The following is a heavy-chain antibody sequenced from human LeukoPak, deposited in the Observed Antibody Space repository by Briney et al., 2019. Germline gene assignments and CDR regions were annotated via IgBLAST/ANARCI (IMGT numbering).Heavy chain of an antibody. CDR3: ATALWGLGRYYFDY. Sequence: ASVKVSCKASGYTFTSYYMHWVRQAPGQGLEWMGIINPSGGSTIYAQKFQGRVTMTEDTSTDTAYMELSSLRSEDTAVYYCATALWGLGRYYFDYWGQGTLVTVSS. CDR2: INPSGGST. D-gene: IGHD2-21*01. V-gene: IGHV1-46*01. CDR1: GYTFTSYY. J-gene: IGHJ4*02.